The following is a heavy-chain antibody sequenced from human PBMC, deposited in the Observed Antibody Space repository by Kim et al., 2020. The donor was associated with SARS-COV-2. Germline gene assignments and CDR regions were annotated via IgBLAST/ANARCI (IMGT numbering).Heavy chain of an antibody. CDR1: GYSISSGYY. Sequence: SETLSLTCTVSGYSISSGYYWGWIRQPPGKGLEWIGSIYHSGSTYYNPSLKSRVTISVDTSKNQFSLKLSSVTAADTAVYYCARGTHAFDIWGQGTMVTV. CDR2: IYHSGST. V-gene: IGHV4-38-2*02. CDR3: ARGTHAFDI. D-gene: IGHD3-10*01. J-gene: IGHJ3*02.